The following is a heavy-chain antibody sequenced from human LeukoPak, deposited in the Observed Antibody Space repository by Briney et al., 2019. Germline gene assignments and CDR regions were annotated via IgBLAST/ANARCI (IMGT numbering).Heavy chain of an antibody. Sequence: GGSLRLSCAASGFTFRSFWMHWARQVPGKGLVWVSRINTDESNIIYADSVKGRFTISRDNAKNTLYLQMNSLRAEDTAIYYCARDESVTGPTTFDYWGRGTLVTVSS. CDR1: GFTFRSFW. V-gene: IGHV3-74*01. CDR3: ARDESVTGPTTFDY. J-gene: IGHJ4*02. CDR2: INTDESNI. D-gene: IGHD6-19*01.